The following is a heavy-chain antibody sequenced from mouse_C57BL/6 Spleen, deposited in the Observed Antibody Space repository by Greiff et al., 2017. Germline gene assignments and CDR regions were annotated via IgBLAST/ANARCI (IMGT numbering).Heavy chain of an antibody. Sequence: QVQLQQSGAELVKPGASVKLSCKASGYTFTSYWMHWVKQRPGGGLEWIGRIAPNSGGTTYNEKFKSKATLTVDKPSSTAYMQLRSLASEDSAVYSGARKGYDGYYETFDYWGPGTTLTVSS. J-gene: IGHJ2*01. V-gene: IGHV1-72*01. CDR2: IAPNSGGT. D-gene: IGHD2-3*01. CDR3: ARKGYDGYYETFDY. CDR1: GYTFTSYW.